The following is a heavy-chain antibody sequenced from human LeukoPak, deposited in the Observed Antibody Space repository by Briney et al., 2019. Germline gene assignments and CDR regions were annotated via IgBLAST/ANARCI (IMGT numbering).Heavy chain of an antibody. V-gene: IGHV4-61*02. CDR2: IYTSGST. CDR1: GGSISSGSYY. D-gene: IGHD3-10*01. J-gene: IGHJ4*02. CDR3: ARDSAWGFGESFIHPNYFDY. Sequence: SQTLSLTCTVSGGSISSGSYYWSWIRQPAGKGLEWIGRIYTSGSTNYNPSLKSRVTISVDTSKNQFSLKLSSVTAADTAVYYCARDSAWGFGESFIHPNYFDYWGQGTLVTVSS.